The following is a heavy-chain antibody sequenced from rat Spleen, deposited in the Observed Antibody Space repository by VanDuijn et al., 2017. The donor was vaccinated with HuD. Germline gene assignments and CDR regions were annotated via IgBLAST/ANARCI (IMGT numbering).Heavy chain of an antibody. J-gene: IGHJ2*01. Sequence: EVQLVESGGGLVQPGNSLKLSCVASGFTFSNYGMAWVRQAPTKGLEWVAIISYDGSRIYYRDSVKGRFTISRDNAKSILYLQMDSLRSEDTATYYCARQWDYWGQGVMVTVSS. CDR1: GFTFSNYG. CDR3: ARQWDY. V-gene: IGHV5-29*01. CDR2: ISYDGSRI.